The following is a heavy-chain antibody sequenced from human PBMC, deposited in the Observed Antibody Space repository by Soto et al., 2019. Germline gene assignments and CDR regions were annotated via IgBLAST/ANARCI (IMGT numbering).Heavy chain of an antibody. CDR1: GFSFSSYS. V-gene: IGHV3-48*02. Sequence: EVQLVESGGGLVQPGPSLRVSCAASGFSFSSYSMNWVRQAPGKGLEWISYISSSKTYIWYADSVKGRFTISRDNAKNALSLQMNSLRDEDTAVYYSVRDSGWAFDIWGLGTMVTVSS. CDR2: ISSSKTYI. CDR3: VRDSGWAFDI. D-gene: IGHD6-19*01. J-gene: IGHJ3*02.